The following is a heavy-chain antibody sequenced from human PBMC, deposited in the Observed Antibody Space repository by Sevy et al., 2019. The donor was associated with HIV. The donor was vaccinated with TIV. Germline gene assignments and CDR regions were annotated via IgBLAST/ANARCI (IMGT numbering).Heavy chain of an antibody. CDR2: IDPSGST. D-gene: IGHD1-26*01. CDR3: ARDRDLSGSYLEYYYYAMDV. J-gene: IGHJ6*02. Sequence: ASVKVSCKASGYTFITYYVHWVRQAPGQGLEWMGLIDPSGSTRYAQKFQGRVSMTGATSTTTVYMELSSLTSEDTAVSYCARDRDLSGSYLEYYYYAMDVWGQGTTVTVSS. V-gene: IGHV1-46*01. CDR1: GYTFITYY.